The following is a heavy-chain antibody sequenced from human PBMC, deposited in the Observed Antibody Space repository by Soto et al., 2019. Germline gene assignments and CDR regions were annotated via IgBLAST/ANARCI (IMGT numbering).Heavy chain of an antibody. CDR1: GFTFDDNS. J-gene: IGHJ6*02. Sequence: EVQLVESGGVVVQPGGSLRLSCAASGFTFDDNSMHWVRQPPGKGLEWVSLISWEGGSTYYADSVKGRFTIPRDNSKNSLYLQMNSLRTEDTALYYCARADRSFYFYGMDVWGHGTMVIVSS. CDR3: ARADRSFYFYGMDV. V-gene: IGHV3-43*01. CDR2: ISWEGGST. D-gene: IGHD3-16*02.